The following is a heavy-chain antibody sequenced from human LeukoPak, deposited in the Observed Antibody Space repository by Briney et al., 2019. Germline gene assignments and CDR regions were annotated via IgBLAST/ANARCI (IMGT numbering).Heavy chain of an antibody. J-gene: IGHJ4*02. Sequence: GGSLRLSCAASGFTFNNYNMNWVRQAPGKGLEWVSSVSNSGDYIHYADSVKGRFTISRDNSKNSLYLQMNSLRAEDTAVYYCARALIGYYFDYWGQGTLVTVSS. CDR1: GFTFNNYN. CDR2: VSNSGDYI. D-gene: IGHD2-8*01. V-gene: IGHV3-21*06. CDR3: ARALIGYYFDY.